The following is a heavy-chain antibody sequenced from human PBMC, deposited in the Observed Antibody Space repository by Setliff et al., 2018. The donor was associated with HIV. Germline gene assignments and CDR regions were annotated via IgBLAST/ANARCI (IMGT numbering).Heavy chain of an antibody. CDR2: IKQDGSAK. V-gene: IGHV3-7*03. Sequence: GGSLRLSCAASGFTFSSYWMSWVRQAPGKGLEWVANIKQDGSAKYYGDSVKGRFTISRDNSKDTLYLGLNSLRSEDTAVYYCVRDDSNGPNSLDPWGQGTLVTVSS. CDR1: GFTFSSYW. D-gene: IGHD2-8*01. CDR3: VRDDSNGPNSLDP. J-gene: IGHJ5*02.